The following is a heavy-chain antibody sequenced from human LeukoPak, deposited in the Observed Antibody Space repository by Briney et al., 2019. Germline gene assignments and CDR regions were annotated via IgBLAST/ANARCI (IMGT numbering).Heavy chain of an antibody. CDR2: ISGSGGST. CDR1: GFTFTTYA. V-gene: IGHV3-23*01. J-gene: IGHJ4*02. CDR3: AKEGDYGSPPYYFDY. D-gene: IGHD3-10*01. Sequence: PGGSLRLSCAASGFTFTTYAMSWVRQAPGKGLEWVSGISGSGGSTYCADSVKGRFTISRDNSKNTLYLQMNSLRAEDTAAYYCAKEGDYGSPPYYFDYWGQGTLVTVSS.